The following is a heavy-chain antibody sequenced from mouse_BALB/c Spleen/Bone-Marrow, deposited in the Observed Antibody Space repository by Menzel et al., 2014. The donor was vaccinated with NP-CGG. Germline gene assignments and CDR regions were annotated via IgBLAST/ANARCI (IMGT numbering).Heavy chain of an antibody. Sequence: EVQVVESGGGLVKLGGSLKLSCAASGFTFSSYYMSWVRQTPEKRLELVAAITSNGGSTYYPDTVKGRFTISRDNAKNTLYLQMSSLKSEDTALYYCARHGGNYAMDYWGQEPQSPSPQ. V-gene: IGHV5-6-2*01. CDR1: GFTFSSYY. J-gene: IGHJ4*01. CDR2: ITSNGGST. CDR3: ARHGGNYAMDY.